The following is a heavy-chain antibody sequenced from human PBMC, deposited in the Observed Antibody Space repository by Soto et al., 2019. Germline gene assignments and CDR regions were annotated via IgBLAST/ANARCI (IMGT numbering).Heavy chain of an antibody. CDR2: VSDNGGRRGGT. Sequence: EVELLESGGGLVQPGGSLRLSCKASGFMFNNSAMTWVRQAPGQGLQWVASVSDNGGRRGGTYYADSVKGRFTISRDNSKNTLYLQLDSLTGADTAVYYCARAKAVVIAALDIWGQGTMVTVSS. D-gene: IGHD2-21*01. CDR3: ARAKAVVIAALDI. CDR1: GFMFNNSA. J-gene: IGHJ3*02. V-gene: IGHV3-23*01.